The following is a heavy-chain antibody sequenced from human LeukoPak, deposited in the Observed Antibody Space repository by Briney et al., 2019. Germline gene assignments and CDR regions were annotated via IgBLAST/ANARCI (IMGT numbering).Heavy chain of an antibody. V-gene: IGHV1-69*05. CDR1: GGTFSSYA. CDR2: IIPIFGTA. Sequence: GASVKVSCKASGGTFSSYAISWVRQAPGQGLEWMGGIIPIFGTANYAQKFQGRVTITTDESTSTAYMELSSLRSEDTAVYYCARVDGYNHDAFDIWGQGTMVTVSS. J-gene: IGHJ3*02. D-gene: IGHD5-24*01. CDR3: ARVDGYNHDAFDI.